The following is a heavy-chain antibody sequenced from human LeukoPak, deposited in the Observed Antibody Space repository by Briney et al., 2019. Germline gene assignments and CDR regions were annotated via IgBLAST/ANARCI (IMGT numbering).Heavy chain of an antibody. CDR1: GYSISSGYY. V-gene: IGHV4-38-2*02. D-gene: IGHD3-9*01. J-gene: IGHJ4*02. CDR3: ARGFPSGYDILTGASFDY. Sequence: SETLSLTCTVSGYSISSGYYWGWIRQPPGKGLEWIGSIYHSGRTYYNPSLKSRVTISVDTSKNQFSLKLSSVTAADTAVYYCARGFPSGYDILTGASFDYWGQGTLVTVSS. CDR2: IYHSGRT.